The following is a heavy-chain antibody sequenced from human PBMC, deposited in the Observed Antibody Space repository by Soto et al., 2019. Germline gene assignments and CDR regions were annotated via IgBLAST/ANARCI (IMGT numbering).Heavy chain of an antibody. CDR3: ARIAARPSGGSYYYGMDV. J-gene: IGHJ6*02. CDR2: IYSGGST. Sequence: GGFLRVSCAPSVFTVSINYMSWVGQAPGNGLDRVSVIYSGGSTYYADSVKGRFTISRDNSKNTLYLQMNSLRAEDTAVYYCARIAARPSGGSYYYGMDVWGQGTTFTVSS. CDR1: VFTVSINY. V-gene: IGHV3-53*01. D-gene: IGHD6-6*01.